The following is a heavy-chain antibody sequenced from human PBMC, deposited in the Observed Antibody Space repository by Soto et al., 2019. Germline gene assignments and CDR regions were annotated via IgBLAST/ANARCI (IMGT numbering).Heavy chain of an antibody. CDR3: ARVPSRRLGRYYGMDV. CDR1: GYTFTSYD. J-gene: IGHJ6*02. Sequence: ASVKVSCKASGYTFTSYDINWVRQATGQGLEWMGWMNPNSGNTGYAQKFQGWVTMTRDTSISTAYMELSRLRSDDTAVYYCARVPSRRLGRYYGMDVWGQGTTVTVSS. V-gene: IGHV1-8*01. CDR2: MNPNSGNT. D-gene: IGHD6-6*01.